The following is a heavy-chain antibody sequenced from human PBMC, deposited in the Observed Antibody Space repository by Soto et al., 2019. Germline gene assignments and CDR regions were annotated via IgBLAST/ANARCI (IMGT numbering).Heavy chain of an antibody. CDR3: ARGGRGLRGAFDV. Sequence: QELLVESGGGVVQPGKSLRLSCAASGFTFSSFAMHWVRQAPGKGLEWVSVISFNGLSQFNPDSIRGRFTISRDNSKNTLYLQLDSLRPDDTAVYYCARGGRGLRGAFDVWGQGTEVSVS. D-gene: IGHD3-16*01. CDR2: ISFNGLSQ. J-gene: IGHJ3*01. CDR1: GFTFSSFA. V-gene: IGHV3-30*03.